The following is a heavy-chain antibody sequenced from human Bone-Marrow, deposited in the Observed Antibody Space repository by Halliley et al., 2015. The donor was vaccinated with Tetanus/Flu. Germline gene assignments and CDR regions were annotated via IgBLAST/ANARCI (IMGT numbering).Heavy chain of an antibody. CDR2: IDPSDSYT. CDR1: GYNFIDYW. J-gene: IGHJ5*02. V-gene: IGHV5-10-1*01. CDR3: AREGPSGTSWFGP. Sequence: QLVQSGAEVKKPGESLRISCKGSGYNFIDYWITWVRQMPGKGLEWMGRIDPSDSYTRYSPSFQGHVTISVDKSISTAYLLWSGRKASDTAMYYCAREGPSGTSWFGPWGQGTLVTVSS. D-gene: IGHD1-26*01.